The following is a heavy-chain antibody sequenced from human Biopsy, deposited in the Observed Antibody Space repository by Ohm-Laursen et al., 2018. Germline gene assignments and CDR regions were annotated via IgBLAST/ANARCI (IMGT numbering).Heavy chain of an antibody. CDR2: IYDRGSTA. Sequence: SETLSLTCTVSGDSVSSGSFYWTWIRQPPGQGLEYIGYIYDRGSTANYNPSLESRVTMSVDMPKNQFSLKLSSVIAADTAVYYCARGRRTSGWPYFANWGQGTLVIVSS. D-gene: IGHD6-19*01. J-gene: IGHJ4*02. CDR1: GDSVSSGSFY. CDR3: ARGRRTSGWPYFAN. V-gene: IGHV4-61*01.